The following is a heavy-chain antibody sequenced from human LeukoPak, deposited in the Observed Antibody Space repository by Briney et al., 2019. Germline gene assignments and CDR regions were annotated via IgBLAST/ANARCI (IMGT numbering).Heavy chain of an antibody. V-gene: IGHV3-30-3*01. Sequence: QPGRSLRLSCAASGCTFSSYAMHWVRQAPGKGLEWVADISYDGSNKYYADSVKGRFTISRDNSKNTLYLQMNSLRAEDTAVYYCPHVHGDYGEDYYYYGMDVWRQGNTVTVSS. CDR2: ISYDGSNK. CDR1: GCTFSSYA. J-gene: IGHJ6*02. CDR3: PHVHGDYGEDYYYYGMDV. D-gene: IGHD4-17*01.